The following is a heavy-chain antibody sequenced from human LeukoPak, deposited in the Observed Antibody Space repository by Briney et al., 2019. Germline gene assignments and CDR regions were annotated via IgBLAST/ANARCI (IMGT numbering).Heavy chain of an antibody. V-gene: IGHV1-3*01. CDR1: GYTFTSYA. CDR3: ARDRSRVYDSTTGWFDP. D-gene: IGHD3-22*01. Sequence: GASVKVSCKASGYTFTSYAMHWVRQAPGQRLEWMGWINAGNGNTKYSQKFQGRVTITRDTSASTAYMELSSLRSEDTAVYYCARDRSRVYDSTTGWFDPWGQGTLVTVSS. J-gene: IGHJ5*02. CDR2: INAGNGNT.